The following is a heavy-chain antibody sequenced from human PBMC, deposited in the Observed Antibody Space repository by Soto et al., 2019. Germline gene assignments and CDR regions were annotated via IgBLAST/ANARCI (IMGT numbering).Heavy chain of an antibody. D-gene: IGHD6-13*01. CDR3: ASVDSSSWIDAFDF. J-gene: IGHJ3*01. CDR2: ISSSSTI. V-gene: IGHV3-48*01. Sequence: GGSLRLSCAASGFTFYSYSMNWVRQAPGKGLEWVSYISSSSTIYYADSVKGRFTISRDNAKNSLYLQMNSLRAEDTAMYYCASVDSSSWIDAFDFWGQGTVVTVSS. CDR1: GFTFYSYS.